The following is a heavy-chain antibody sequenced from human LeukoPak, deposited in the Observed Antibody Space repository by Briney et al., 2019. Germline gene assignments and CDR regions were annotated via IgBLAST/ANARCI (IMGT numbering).Heavy chain of an antibody. Sequence: PSGSLSLTCTVSGGSISSHYCSWIRQPPGKGLEWMGDIYYSGSTNYNPSLKSRVTISVDTSKNQFSLKLSSVTAADTAVYYCARADRSPPEGYSSSWFVYYYYYMDVWGKGTTVTVSS. CDR2: IYYSGST. CDR3: ARADRSPPEGYSSSWFVYYYYYMDV. CDR1: GGSISSHY. V-gene: IGHV4-59*11. J-gene: IGHJ6*03. D-gene: IGHD6-13*01.